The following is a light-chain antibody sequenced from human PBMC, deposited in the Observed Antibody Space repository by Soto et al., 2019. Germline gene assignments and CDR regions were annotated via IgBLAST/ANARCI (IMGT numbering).Light chain of an antibody. J-gene: IGKJ1*01. Sequence: RVLTHYTVTLSVSPGERATLSCRASQSVSSNLAWYQQKPGQAPSLLIYGAFTRATGVPARFSGTGSGTEFTLTISSLQSEDFALYYCQQYNDWPLTFGQGTKVDVK. V-gene: IGKV3-15*01. CDR1: QSVSSN. CDR3: QQYNDWPLT. CDR2: GAF.